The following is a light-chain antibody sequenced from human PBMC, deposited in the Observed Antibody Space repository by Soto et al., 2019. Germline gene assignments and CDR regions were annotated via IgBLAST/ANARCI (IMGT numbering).Light chain of an antibody. CDR1: QSLSSN. Sequence: EIVMTQSPATLSVSPGGGATLSCRASQSLSSNLAWYQQKPGQAPKLLIYGASTSATGIPARFSGSGSGTEFTLTISSLQSEDFAVYYCQQYNNWPPWTFGQGTKVEIK. V-gene: IGKV3-15*01. CDR2: GAS. CDR3: QQYNNWPPWT. J-gene: IGKJ1*01.